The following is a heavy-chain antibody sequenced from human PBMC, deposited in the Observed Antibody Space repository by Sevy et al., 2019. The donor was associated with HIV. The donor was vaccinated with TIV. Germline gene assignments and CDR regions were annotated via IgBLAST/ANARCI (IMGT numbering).Heavy chain of an antibody. CDR2: ISSDVIRK. J-gene: IGHJ4*02. CDR3: ARVARGDAALPDY. D-gene: IGHD2-21*01. Sequence: AGSLRLSCSVSGFNFSTHAMHWVRQAPGKGLEWVAVISSDVIRKYYGASVRGRFAISRDNSNNTLSLQMNRLRIEDTAVYYCARVARGDAALPDYWGQGTLVTVSS. CDR1: GFNFSTHA. V-gene: IGHV3-30*09.